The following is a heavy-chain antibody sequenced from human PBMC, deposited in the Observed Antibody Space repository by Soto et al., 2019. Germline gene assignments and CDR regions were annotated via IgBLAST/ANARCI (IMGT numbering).Heavy chain of an antibody. CDR1: GLTSIRYA. J-gene: IGHJ6*02. D-gene: IGHD2-15*01. Sequence: EGSLRHSRTASGLTSIRYAMLWVRQAPGKGLEWVSGISGSGGSTSYADSGKGRFTISRDNSKNTLYLQINSVRAEDTAVYYCAKGWYDNHYYYSAMDVWGQGTTVTVS. CDR2: ISGSGGST. V-gene: IGHV3-23*01. CDR3: AKGWYDNHYYYSAMDV.